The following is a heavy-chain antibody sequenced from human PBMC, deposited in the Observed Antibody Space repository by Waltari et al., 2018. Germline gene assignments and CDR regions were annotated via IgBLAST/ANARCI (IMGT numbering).Heavy chain of an antibody. CDR3: ARMYSSGQDY. D-gene: IGHD6-19*01. Sequence: QLQLQESGPGLVKPSETLSLTCTVSGGSIRSSGCCWVWIRQLQGKGLEWIGSIYYSGRTHYNPSPKCRVTISVQTSKNQFSLTLSSVTAADTAVFHCARMYSSGQDYWGQGTLVTVSS. CDR1: GGSIRSSGCC. V-gene: IGHV4-39*01. J-gene: IGHJ4*02. CDR2: IYYSGRT.